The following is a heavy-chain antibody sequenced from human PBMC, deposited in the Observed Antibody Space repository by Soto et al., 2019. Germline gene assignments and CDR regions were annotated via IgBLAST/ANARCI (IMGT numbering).Heavy chain of an antibody. CDR2: FDPEDGET. D-gene: IGHD2-2*01. CDR3: ATPGGYCSSTSCEH. J-gene: IGHJ1*01. CDR1: GYTFTTFF. Sequence: GASVKVSCKTSGYTFTTFFLHWVRQAPGKGLEWMGGFDPEDGETIYAQKFQGRVTMTEDTSTDTAYMELSSLRSEDTAVYYCATPGGYCSSTSCEHWGQGTLVTVSS. V-gene: IGHV1-24*01.